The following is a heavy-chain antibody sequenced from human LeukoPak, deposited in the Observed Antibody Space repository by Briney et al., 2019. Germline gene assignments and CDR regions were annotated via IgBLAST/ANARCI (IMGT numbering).Heavy chain of an antibody. Sequence: LXXIGSIYHSGSTYYNPSLKSRVTISVDTSKNQFSLKLSSVTAADTAVYYCARDLIAVAAFDYWGQGTLVTVSS. CDR2: IYHSGST. V-gene: IGHV4-38-2*02. CDR3: ARDLIAVAAFDY. J-gene: IGHJ4*02. D-gene: IGHD6-19*01.